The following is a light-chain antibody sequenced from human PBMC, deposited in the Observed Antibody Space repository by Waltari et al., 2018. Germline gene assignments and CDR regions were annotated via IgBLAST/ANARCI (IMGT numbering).Light chain of an antibody. V-gene: IGKV1-5*03. Sequence: DIQMTQSPSTLSASVGDRVTISCRASQSVGTWLAWYQQKPGKAPKLLIDMASSVDSGVPSRFSGSGAVTDFTLTISSLQPDDFATYSCQQYSSFSTFGQGTKV. J-gene: IGKJ2*01. CDR3: QQYSSFST. CDR2: MAS. CDR1: QSVGTW.